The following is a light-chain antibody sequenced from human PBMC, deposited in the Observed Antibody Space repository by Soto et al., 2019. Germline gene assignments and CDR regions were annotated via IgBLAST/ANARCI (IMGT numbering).Light chain of an antibody. CDR3: QQANSFPFT. V-gene: IGKV3-15*01. CDR1: QSLNTD. Sequence: EILMTQSPDSLSVSPGETATLSCRASQSLNTDLAWYQQKPGQAPRLLLYGASTRATGISTRFSGGGSGTEFTLTISGLQSEDSATYYCQQANSFPFTFGPGTKVDIK. CDR2: GAS. J-gene: IGKJ3*01.